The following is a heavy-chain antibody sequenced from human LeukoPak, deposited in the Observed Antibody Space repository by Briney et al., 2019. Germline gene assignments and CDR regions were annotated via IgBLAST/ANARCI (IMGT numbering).Heavy chain of an antibody. Sequence: ASVKVSCKASGYTFTGYYIHWVRQAPGQGLEWMGWINPNSGGTNYAQNFQGRVTMTRDTSISTAHMELNGLRSDDTALYYCARTGIGMPGFNYWGQGTLVTVSS. V-gene: IGHV1-2*02. D-gene: IGHD6-19*01. CDR3: ARTGIGMPGFNY. J-gene: IGHJ4*02. CDR1: GYTFTGYY. CDR2: INPNSGGT.